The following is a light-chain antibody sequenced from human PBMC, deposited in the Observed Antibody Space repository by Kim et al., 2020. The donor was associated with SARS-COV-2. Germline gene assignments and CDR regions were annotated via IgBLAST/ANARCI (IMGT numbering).Light chain of an antibody. J-gene: IGKJ5*01. CDR1: KAVSDY. Sequence: GDRVTIPCPASKAVSDYFNWYHHNPGEAPKVLIRDAANLESGVPSRFRSGGYGTAFSLTIGSVQPEDVGTYYCQHYDAPPFPFGQGTRV. CDR2: DAA. CDR3: QHYDAPPFP. V-gene: IGKV1-33*01.